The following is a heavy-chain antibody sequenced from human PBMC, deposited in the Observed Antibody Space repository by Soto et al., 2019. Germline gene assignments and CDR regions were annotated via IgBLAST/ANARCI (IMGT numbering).Heavy chain of an antibody. CDR2: ILYTGTS. CDR3: ARLGWGDGDSDY. J-gene: IGHJ4*02. CDR1: GGSINKSNYF. Sequence: KPSETLSLTCTVSGGSINKSNYFWGWIRQPPGKGLEWIGSILYTGTSSYNSSLKSRVTISVDTSKNQFSLNLTSVTAADTAVYYCARLGWGDGDSDYWGQGTLVTVSS. D-gene: IGHD2-21*01. V-gene: IGHV4-39*01.